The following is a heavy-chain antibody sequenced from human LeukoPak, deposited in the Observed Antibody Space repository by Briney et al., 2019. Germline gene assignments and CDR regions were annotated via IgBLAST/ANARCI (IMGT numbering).Heavy chain of an antibody. CDR2: INSDGSST. CDR1: GVTFSSYW. V-gene: IGHV3-74*01. J-gene: IGHJ4*02. D-gene: IGHD4/OR15-4a*01. Sequence: PGGSLRLSCAASGVTFSSYWMHWVRQAPGKGLVWVSRINSDGSSTSYADSVKGRFTISRDNSKNTLFLQMNSLRAEDTAVYYCARRAGAYSHPYDYWGQGTLVTVSS. CDR3: ARRAGAYSHPYDY.